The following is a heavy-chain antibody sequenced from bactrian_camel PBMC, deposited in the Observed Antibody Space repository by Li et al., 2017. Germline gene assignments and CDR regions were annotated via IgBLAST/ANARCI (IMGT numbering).Heavy chain of an antibody. CDR1: GMRISNKC. Sequence: HVQLVESGGGMVQSGGSLKLSCTASGMRISNKCMSWFRQAPGKEREWVGGINTPTGMTYHVGSFEGRFTISRDNAKNAIYLRMDGLKPEDSALHYCATVGDSTGVKDAWDRGAPIDRGQGTQVTVS. CDR3: ATVGDSTGVKDAWDRGAPID. J-gene: IGHJ4*01. D-gene: IGHD5*01. V-gene: IGHV3S1*01. CDR2: INTPTGMT.